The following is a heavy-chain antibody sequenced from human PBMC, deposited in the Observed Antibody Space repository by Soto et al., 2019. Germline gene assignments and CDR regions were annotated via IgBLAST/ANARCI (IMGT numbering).Heavy chain of an antibody. CDR3: ARDPNSYCTNGVCYGSYFDY. D-gene: IGHD2-8*01. CDR2: INSDGSST. Sequence: GGSLRLSCAASGFTFSSYWMHWVRQAPGKGLVWVSRINSDGSSTSYADSVKGRFTISRDNAKNTLYLQMNSLRAEDTAVYYCARDPNSYCTNGVCYGSYFDYWGQGTLVTVSS. CDR1: GFTFSSYW. J-gene: IGHJ4*02. V-gene: IGHV3-74*01.